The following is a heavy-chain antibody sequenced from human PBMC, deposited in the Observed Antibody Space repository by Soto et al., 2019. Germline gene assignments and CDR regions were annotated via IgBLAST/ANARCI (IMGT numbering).Heavy chain of an antibody. CDR1: GFTFSSYG. CDR3: VKVWFGELLYNYYYGMDV. J-gene: IGHJ6*02. D-gene: IGHD3-10*01. CDR2: ISYDGSNK. Sequence: GGSLRLSCAASGFTFSSYGMHWVRQAPGKGLEWVAVISYDGSNKYYADSVKGRFTISRDNSKNTLYLQMNSLRAEDTAVYYFVKVWFGELLYNYYYGMDVWGQGTTVTVSS. V-gene: IGHV3-30*18.